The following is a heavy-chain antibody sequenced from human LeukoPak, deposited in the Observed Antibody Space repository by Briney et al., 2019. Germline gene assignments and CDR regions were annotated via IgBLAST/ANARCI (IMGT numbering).Heavy chain of an antibody. D-gene: IGHD6-19*01. V-gene: IGHV4-34*01. CDR3: ARGRSTGWFLAHYFGN. J-gene: IGHJ4*02. CDR2: ISHRGST. CDR1: NGSLSSYY. Sequence: PSETLSLTCVVSNGSLSSYYWSWIRQSPEKGLEWIGEISHRGSTNYNPSFQSRVTISVDTSKNHFSLKLTSVSAADTAVYYCARGRSTGWFLAHYFGNWGQGTLVTVSS.